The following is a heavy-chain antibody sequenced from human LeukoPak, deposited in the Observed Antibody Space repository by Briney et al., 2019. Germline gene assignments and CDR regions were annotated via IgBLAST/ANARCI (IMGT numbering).Heavy chain of an antibody. CDR3: ARSGPHGGWYYFDY. CDR2: IYDSGST. CDR1: GDSISSGGYY. Sequence: SETLSLTCSVSGDSISSGGYYWSWIRQHPGKGLEWIGYIYDSGSTYNPSLKSRVTMSIDTSQSQFSLKLSSVTAADTAVYYCARSGPHGGWYYFDYWGQGTLVTASS. J-gene: IGHJ4*02. D-gene: IGHD6-19*01. V-gene: IGHV4-31*03.